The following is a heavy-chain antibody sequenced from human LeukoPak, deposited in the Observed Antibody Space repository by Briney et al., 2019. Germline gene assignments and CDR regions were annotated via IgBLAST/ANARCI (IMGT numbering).Heavy chain of an antibody. V-gene: IGHV1-69*04. J-gene: IGHJ4*02. CDR2: IIPILGIA. Sequence: SVKVSCKASGGTFSSYAISWVRQAPGQGLEWMGRIIPILGIANYAQKFQGRVTITADKSTSTAYMELSSLRSEDTAVYYCARGYGGYENYFDYWGQGTLVTVSS. CDR3: ARGYGGYENYFDY. CDR1: GGTFSSYA. D-gene: IGHD5-12*01.